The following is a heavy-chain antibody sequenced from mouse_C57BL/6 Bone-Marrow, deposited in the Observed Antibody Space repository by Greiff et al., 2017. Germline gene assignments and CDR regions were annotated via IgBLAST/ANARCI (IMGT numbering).Heavy chain of an antibody. CDR3: TTVVADAMDY. CDR2: IDPENGDT. CDR1: GFNIKDDY. V-gene: IGHV14-4*01. J-gene: IGHJ4*01. D-gene: IGHD1-1*01. Sequence: EVQLQQSGAELVRPGASVKLSCTASGFNIKDDYMHWVKQRPEQGLEWIGWIDPENGDTEYASKFQGKATITADTSSNTAYLRLSSLTSEDTAVYYCTTVVADAMDYWGQGTSVTVSA.